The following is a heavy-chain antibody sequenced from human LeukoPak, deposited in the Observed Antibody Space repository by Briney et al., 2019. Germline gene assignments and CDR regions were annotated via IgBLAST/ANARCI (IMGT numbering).Heavy chain of an antibody. CDR3: AKEKDSSGWPHDAFDI. CDR2: ISGSGGST. Sequence: GGSLRLSCAASGFTFSSYAMSWVRQAPGKGLEWVSAISGSGGSTYYADSVKGRFTISRDNSKNTLYLQMNSLRAEDTAVYYCAKEKDSSGWPHDAFDIWGQGTMVTVSS. CDR1: GFTFSSYA. J-gene: IGHJ3*02. D-gene: IGHD6-19*01. V-gene: IGHV3-23*01.